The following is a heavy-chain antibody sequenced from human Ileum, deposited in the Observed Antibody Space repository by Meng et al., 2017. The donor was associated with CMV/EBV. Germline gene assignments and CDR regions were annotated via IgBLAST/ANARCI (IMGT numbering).Heavy chain of an antibody. J-gene: IGHJ4*01. CDR3: AGNPVTNRRASHFDY. Sequence: GESLKISCAASGFTFSNYWMSWVRQGSGKGLEWVANIKQDGSEEYYVDSVKGRFTISRDNAKTSLFLQMNSLRAEDTAVYYCAGNPVTNRRASHFDYWGQGKLVTVSS. CDR2: IKQDGSEE. V-gene: IGHV3-7*01. D-gene: IGHD4-17*01. CDR1: GFTFSNYW.